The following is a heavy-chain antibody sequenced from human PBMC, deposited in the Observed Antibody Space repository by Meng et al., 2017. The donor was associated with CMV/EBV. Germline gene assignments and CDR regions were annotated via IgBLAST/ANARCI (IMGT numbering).Heavy chain of an antibody. D-gene: IGHD3-10*01. CDR3: ARGPGGRFDY. J-gene: IGHJ4*02. CDR1: GDSVSSNSTA. CDR2: THYRSKWYN. V-gene: IGHV6-1*01. Sequence: SCAISGDSVSSNSTAWNWIRQSPSRGLEWPGRTHYRSKWYNDYAVSVKSRITINPDTSKNQFSLQLNSVTPEDTAVYYCARGPGGRFDYWGQGTLVTVSS.